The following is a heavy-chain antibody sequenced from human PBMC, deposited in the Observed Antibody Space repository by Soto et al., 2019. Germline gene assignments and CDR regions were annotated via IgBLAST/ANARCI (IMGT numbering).Heavy chain of an antibody. V-gene: IGHV4-30-4*01. CDR3: ARVSLLAVTVYYFDY. J-gene: IGHJ4*02. CDR1: GGSISSGDYY. CDR2: IYYSGST. D-gene: IGHD2-21*02. Sequence: SETLSLTCTVSGGSISSGDYYWGWIRQPPGKGLEWIGYIYYSGSTYYNPSLKSRVTISVDTSKNQFSLKLSSVTAADTAVYYCARVSLLAVTVYYFDYWGQGTLVTVS.